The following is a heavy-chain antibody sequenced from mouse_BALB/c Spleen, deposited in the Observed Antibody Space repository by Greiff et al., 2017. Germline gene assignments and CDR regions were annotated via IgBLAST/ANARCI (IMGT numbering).Heavy chain of an antibody. D-gene: IGHD2-4*01. CDR1: GYSITSGYY. CDR2: ISYDGSN. CDR3: ARDGDYDGDYAMDY. Sequence: EVQLVESGPGLVKPSQSLSLTCSVTGYSITSGYYWNWIRQFPGNKLEWMGYISYDGSNNYNPSLKNRISITRDTSKNQFFLKLNSVTTEDTATYYCARDGDYDGDYAMDYWGQGTSVTVSS. J-gene: IGHJ4*01. V-gene: IGHV3-6*02.